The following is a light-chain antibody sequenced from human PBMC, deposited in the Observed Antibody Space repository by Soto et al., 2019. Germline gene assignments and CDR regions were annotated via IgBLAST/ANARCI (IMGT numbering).Light chain of an antibody. Sequence: QSALTQPRSVSGSPGQSVAISCTGTSSDVGGYNYVSWYQQHPGKAPKLIIYDVNKRPSGVPDRFSGSKSGNTASLTISVLQAEDEADYYCCSYAGGYTFEVFVTWTKLTVL. J-gene: IGLJ1*01. CDR1: SSDVGGYNY. CDR3: CSYAGGYTFEV. CDR2: DVN. V-gene: IGLV2-11*01.